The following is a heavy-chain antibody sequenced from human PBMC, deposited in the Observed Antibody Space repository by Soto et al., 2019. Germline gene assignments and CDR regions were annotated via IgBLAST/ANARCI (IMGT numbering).Heavy chain of an antibody. CDR1: GGSINTDQYY. D-gene: IGHD6-13*01. CDR2: FYHTGST. V-gene: IGHV4-39*01. J-gene: IGHJ5*02. CDR3: ARRGIAAAVNWYDP. Sequence: QLHLQESGPGLVKPSETLSLTCSVSGGSINTDQYYWDWIRQPPGKGLEWIGTFYHTGSTFYNPSLKSRINMSAETSKNKFSLTLNSVTVADTAVYHCARRGIAAAVNWYDPWGQGILVTVSS.